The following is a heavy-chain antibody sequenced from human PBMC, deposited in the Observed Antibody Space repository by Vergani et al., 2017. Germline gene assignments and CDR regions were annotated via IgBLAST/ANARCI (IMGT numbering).Heavy chain of an antibody. CDR1: GYTFTGYY. D-gene: IGHD3-22*01. CDR3: ARVEVYYYDSSGLYYFDY. CDR2: INPNSGGT. J-gene: IGHJ4*02. Sequence: QVQLVQSGAEVKKPGASVKVSCKASGYTFTGYYMHWVRQAPGQGLEWMGWINPNSGGTNYAQKFQGRVTMTRDTSISTASMELSRLRSDDTAVYYCARVEVYYYDSSGLYYFDYWGQGTLVTVSS. V-gene: IGHV1-2*02.